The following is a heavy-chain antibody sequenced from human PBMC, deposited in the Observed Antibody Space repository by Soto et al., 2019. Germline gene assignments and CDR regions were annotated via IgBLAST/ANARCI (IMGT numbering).Heavy chain of an antibody. J-gene: IGHJ4*02. CDR2: ITSDTSSI. D-gene: IGHD6-19*01. CDR3: ARSVEGHFDY. CDR1: GFTFSIYS. V-gene: IGHV3-48*02. Sequence: EVQLVESGGGLVQPGGSLRLSCAASGFTFSIYSMNWVRQAPGKGLEWFSYITSDTSSIKYTDSVKGRFTISRDNAKNSLYLQMNTLRDEDTAVYFCARSVEGHFDYWGQGTVVTVSS.